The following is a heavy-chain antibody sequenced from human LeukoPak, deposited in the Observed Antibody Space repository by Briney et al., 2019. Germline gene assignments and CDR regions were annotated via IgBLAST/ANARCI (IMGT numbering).Heavy chain of an antibody. Sequence: GGSLRLSCAASGFIFSTYDMHWVRQAPGKGLEWVAVISYDRSNKYYADSVKGRFTISRDNSKNTLYLQMNSLRAEDTAVYYCAKSYYDFWSGYYQTFDYWGQGTLVTVSS. J-gene: IGHJ4*02. CDR1: GFIFSTYD. D-gene: IGHD3-3*01. V-gene: IGHV3-30*18. CDR3: AKSYYDFWSGYYQTFDY. CDR2: ISYDRSNK.